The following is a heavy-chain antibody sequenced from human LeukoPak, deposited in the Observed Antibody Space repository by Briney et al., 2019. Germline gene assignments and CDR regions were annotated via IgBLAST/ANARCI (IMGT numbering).Heavy chain of an antibody. CDR3: TTDYYDSSGSPGAFDV. J-gene: IGHJ3*01. Sequence: GGSLRLSCAASGFTFSNAWMSWVRQAPGMGLEWVGRIKSKTDGGTADYAAPVKGRFTISRDDSKNTLYLQMNSLKTEDTAVYYCTTDYYDSSGSPGAFDVWGQGTMVTVSS. D-gene: IGHD3-22*01. V-gene: IGHV3-15*01. CDR2: IKSKTDGGTA. CDR1: GFTFSNAW.